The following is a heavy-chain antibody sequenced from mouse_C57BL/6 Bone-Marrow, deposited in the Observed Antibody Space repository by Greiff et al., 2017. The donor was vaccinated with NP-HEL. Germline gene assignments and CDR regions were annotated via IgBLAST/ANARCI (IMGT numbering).Heavy chain of an antibody. D-gene: IGHD1-1*01. V-gene: IGHV1-69*01. CDR3: ARGATVVATDWYFDV. J-gene: IGHJ1*03. Sequence: QVQLQQPGAELVMPGASVKLSCKASGYTFTSYWMHWVKQRPGQGLEWIGEIDPSDSYTNYNQKFKGKSTLTVDKSSSTAYMQFSSLTSEDSAIYYCARGATVVATDWYFDVWGTGTTVTVSS. CDR1: GYTFTSYW. CDR2: IDPSDSYT.